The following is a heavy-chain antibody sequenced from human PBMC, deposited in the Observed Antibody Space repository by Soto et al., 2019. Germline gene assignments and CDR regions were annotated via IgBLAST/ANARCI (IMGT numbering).Heavy chain of an antibody. V-gene: IGHV1-69*13. CDR1: GGTFSSYA. CDR3: AARGSYSNYPFDY. Sequence: SVKVSCKASGGTFSSYAISWVRQAPGQGLEWMGGIIPIFGTANYAQKFQGRVTITADESTSTAYMELSSLRSEDTAVYYCAARGSYSNYPFDYWGQGTLVTVSS. J-gene: IGHJ4*02. CDR2: IIPIFGTA. D-gene: IGHD4-4*01.